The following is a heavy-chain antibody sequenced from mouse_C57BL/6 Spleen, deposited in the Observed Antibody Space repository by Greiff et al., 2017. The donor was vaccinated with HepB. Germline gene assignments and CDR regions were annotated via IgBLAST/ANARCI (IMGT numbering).Heavy chain of an antibody. V-gene: IGHV3-6*01. Sequence: EVQLQQSGPGLVKPSQSLSLTCSVTGYSITSGYYWNWIRQFPGNKLEWMGYISYDGSNNYNPSLKNRISITRDTSKNQLFLKLNSVTTEDTATYYCARGGAGTYAMDYWGQGTSVTVSS. CDR3: ARGGAGTYAMDY. CDR2: ISYDGSN. J-gene: IGHJ4*01. CDR1: GYSITSGYY. D-gene: IGHD4-1*01.